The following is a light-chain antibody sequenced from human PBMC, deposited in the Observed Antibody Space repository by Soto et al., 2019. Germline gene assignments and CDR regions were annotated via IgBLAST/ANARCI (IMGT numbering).Light chain of an antibody. CDR1: QGLSTA. V-gene: IGKV1-13*02. J-gene: IGKJ5*01. Sequence: AVQLTQSPSSLSASVGDRVTITCRASQGLSTALAWYQQKPGKAPKLLIYDASNLESGVPSRFSGSGSGTDFTLTISSLQPEDFATYYCQQFSSFPSSISFGQGTRLDIE. CDR3: QQFSSFPSSIS. CDR2: DAS.